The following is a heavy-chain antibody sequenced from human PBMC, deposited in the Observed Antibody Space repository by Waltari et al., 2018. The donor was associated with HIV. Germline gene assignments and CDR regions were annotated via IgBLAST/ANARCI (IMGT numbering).Heavy chain of an antibody. D-gene: IGHD2-15*01. Sequence: EVQLVESGGDLVQPGRSLSLSCSASGFRFDDYGMHWVRQGPGKGPEWVAGITWNSGTIKYADSVQGRFTISRDNAKKSLYLEMNRLRPQDTAFYYCVKDRTAVVDTLDFWGQGTLVTVSS. CDR3: VKDRTAVVDTLDF. V-gene: IGHV3-9*01. CDR2: ITWNSGTI. CDR1: GFRFDDYG. J-gene: IGHJ4*02.